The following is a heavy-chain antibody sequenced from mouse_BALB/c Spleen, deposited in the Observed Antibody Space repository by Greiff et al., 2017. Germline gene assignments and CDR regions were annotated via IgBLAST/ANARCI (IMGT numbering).Heavy chain of an antibody. Sequence: EVQVVESGGGLVKLGGSLKLSCAASGFTFSSYYMSWVRQTPGKRLELVAAINSNGGSTYYPDTVKGRFTISRDNAKNTLYLQMSSLKSEDTALYYCARHDDYDEYYFDYWGQGTTLTVSS. D-gene: IGHD2-4*01. CDR2: INSNGGST. V-gene: IGHV5-6-2*01. J-gene: IGHJ2*01. CDR3: ARHDDYDEYYFDY. CDR1: GFTFSSYY.